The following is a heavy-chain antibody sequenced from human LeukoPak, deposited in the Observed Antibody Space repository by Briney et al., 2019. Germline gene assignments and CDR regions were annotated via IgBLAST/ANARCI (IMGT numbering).Heavy chain of an antibody. CDR3: ARGHSSSIAN. Sequence: SETLSLTCAVYGGSFSGYYWSWIRQPPGKGLEWIGEINHSGSTNYNPSLKSRVTISVDTSKNQFSLKLSSVTAADTAVYYCARGHSSSIANWGQGTLVTVSS. CDR2: INHSGST. J-gene: IGHJ4*02. CDR1: GGSFSGYY. V-gene: IGHV4-34*01. D-gene: IGHD6-6*01.